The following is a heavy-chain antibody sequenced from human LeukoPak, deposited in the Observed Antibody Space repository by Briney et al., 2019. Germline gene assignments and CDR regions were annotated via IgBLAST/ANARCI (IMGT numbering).Heavy chain of an antibody. CDR2: IYYSGST. J-gene: IGHJ4*02. CDR3: ARHSSSFDY. CDR1: GGSISSSSYY. V-gene: IGHV4-39*07. D-gene: IGHD6-13*01. Sequence: PSETLSLTCTVSGGSISSSSYYWGWSRQPPGKGLEWIGSIYYSGSTYYNPSLKSRVTISVDTSKNQFSLKLSSVTAADTAVYYCARHSSSFDYWGQGTMVTVSS.